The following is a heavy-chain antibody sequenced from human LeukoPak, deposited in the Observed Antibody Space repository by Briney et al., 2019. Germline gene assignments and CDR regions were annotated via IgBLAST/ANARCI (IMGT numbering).Heavy chain of an antibody. J-gene: IGHJ5*02. V-gene: IGHV4-59*01. D-gene: IGHD1-1*01. CDR3: ARHGTTGTNLNWFDP. Sequence: ASETLSLTCTVSGGSISSYYWSWIRQPPGEGLEWIVYIYYSGSTNYNPSLKSRVSISIDTSKSQFSLKVSSVTAADTAVYYCARHGTTGTNLNWFDPWGQGTLVTVSS. CDR1: GGSISSYY. CDR2: IYYSGST.